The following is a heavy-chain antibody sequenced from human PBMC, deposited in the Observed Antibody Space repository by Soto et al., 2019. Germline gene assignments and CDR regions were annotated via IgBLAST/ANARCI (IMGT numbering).Heavy chain of an antibody. J-gene: IGHJ6*02. CDR1: GGTFSSYA. CDR2: IIPIFGTA. V-gene: IGHV1-69*06. CDR3: ARSFLEYSSSSHYYYGMDV. D-gene: IGHD6-6*01. Sequence: QVQLVQSGAEVKKPGSSVKVSCKASGGTFSSYAISWVRQAPGQGLEWMGGIIPIFGTANYAQKFQGRVTITADKTTSTAYMGLSSLRSEDTAVYYCARSFLEYSSSSHYYYGMDVWGQGTTVTVSS.